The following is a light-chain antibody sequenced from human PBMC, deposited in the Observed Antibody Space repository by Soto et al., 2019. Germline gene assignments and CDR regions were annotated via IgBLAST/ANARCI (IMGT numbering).Light chain of an antibody. CDR1: RSVSGNY. J-gene: IGKJ1*01. V-gene: IGKV3-20*01. CDR3: QQYGSIPWT. CDR2: DAS. Sequence: EIVLTQSPATLSLSPGERATLSCRASRSVSGNYLAWYQQKPGQAPRLLIYDASSRATGIPDRFSGSGSGTDFTLTISRLEPEDFAVYYCQQYGSIPWTFGQGTKVDI.